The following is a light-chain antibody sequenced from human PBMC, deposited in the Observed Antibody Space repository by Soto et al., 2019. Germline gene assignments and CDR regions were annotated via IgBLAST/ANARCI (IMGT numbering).Light chain of an antibody. CDR3: QQFNSYPFT. J-gene: IGKJ3*01. Sequence: AIQLTQSPSSLSASVGDRVTITCRASQGISSALAWYQHQPGKAPRLLIYAASSLESGVPSRFSGSGSGTDFTLTISSLQPEDFATYYCQQFNSYPFTFGPRTKLDVK. CDR1: QGISSA. V-gene: IGKV1-13*02. CDR2: AAS.